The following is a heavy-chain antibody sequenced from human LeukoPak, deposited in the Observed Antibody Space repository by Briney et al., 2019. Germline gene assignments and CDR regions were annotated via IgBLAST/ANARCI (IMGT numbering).Heavy chain of an antibody. D-gene: IGHD3-10*01. V-gene: IGHV3-15*01. CDR2: IKSKTDGGTT. Sequence: GGSLRLSCAASGFTFSNAWMSWVRQAPGKGLEWVGRIKSKTDGGTTGYAAPVKGRFTISRDDSKNTLYLQMNSLKTEDTAVYYCTASMVRGSVDYWGQGTLVTVSS. CDR3: TASMVRGSVDY. CDR1: GFTFSNAW. J-gene: IGHJ4*02.